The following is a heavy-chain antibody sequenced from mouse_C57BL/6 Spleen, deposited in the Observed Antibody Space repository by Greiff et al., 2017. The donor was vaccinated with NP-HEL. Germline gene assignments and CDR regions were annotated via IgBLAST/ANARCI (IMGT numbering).Heavy chain of an antibody. CDR3: AREGGNLSMDY. CDR1: GFTFSDYY. D-gene: IGHD2-1*01. V-gene: IGHV5-16*01. Sequence: EVNVVESEGGLVQPGSSMKLSCTASGFTFSDYYMAWVRQVPEKGLEWVANINYDGSSTYYLDSLKSRFIISRDNAKNILYLQMSSLKSEDTATYYCAREGGNLSMDYWGQGTSVTVSS. J-gene: IGHJ4*01. CDR2: INYDGSST.